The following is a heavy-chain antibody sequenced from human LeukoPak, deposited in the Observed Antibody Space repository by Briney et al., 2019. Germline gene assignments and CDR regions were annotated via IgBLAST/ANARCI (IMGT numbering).Heavy chain of an antibody. CDR3: ARGEGGSGRFDY. J-gene: IGHJ4*02. D-gene: IGHD3-10*01. CDR1: GFTVSSNY. V-gene: IGHV3-53*01. CDR2: IYFGGTT. Sequence: GGSLRLSCAASGFTVSSNYMTWVRQAPGQGLEWVSVIYFGGTTYYADSVKGRFTISRDNSKNTVYLQMNSLRVEDTAVYYCARGEGGSGRFDYWGQGTLVTVSS.